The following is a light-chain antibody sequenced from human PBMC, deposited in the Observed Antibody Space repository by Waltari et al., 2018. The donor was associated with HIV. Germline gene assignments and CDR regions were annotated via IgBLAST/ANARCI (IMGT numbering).Light chain of an antibody. Sequence: EIVLTQSPGTLSLSPGERATLSCRASQSVGSTYLVWYQQKPGQAPRLLIYAASSRATGIPDRFSGSGSGTDFTLTISRLEPEDFAVYYCHHYGTSPPWMFGKGTKVEMK. CDR2: AAS. V-gene: IGKV3-20*01. CDR3: HHYGTSPPWM. J-gene: IGKJ1*01. CDR1: QSVGSTY.